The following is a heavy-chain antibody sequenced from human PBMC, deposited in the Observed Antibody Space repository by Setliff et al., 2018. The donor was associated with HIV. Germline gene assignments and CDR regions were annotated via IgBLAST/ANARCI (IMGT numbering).Heavy chain of an antibody. CDR3: ARHEEGRINGPGGRYYYYHYMDV. Sequence: PSETLSLTCTVSGVPTSASTYYWGWIRQTPGTGLEWIGSIDSTGSTYYKPSLTSRVTISIDTSKNQFSLRLTSVTAADTALYYYARHEEGRINGPGGRYYYYHYMDVWGKGTTVTVSS. CDR2: IDSTGST. CDR1: GVPTSASTYY. J-gene: IGHJ6*03. V-gene: IGHV4-39*01. D-gene: IGHD3-9*01.